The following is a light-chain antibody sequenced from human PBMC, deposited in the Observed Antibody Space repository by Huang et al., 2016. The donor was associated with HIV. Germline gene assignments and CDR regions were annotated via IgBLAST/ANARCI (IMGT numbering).Light chain of an antibody. J-gene: IGKJ1*01. CDR1: QSINSN. CDR2: GAS. V-gene: IGKV3-15*01. Sequence: EIVLTQSPATLSVSPGERATLSCRASQSINSNLAWYQQKYGQAPRLLISGASTRARGIPARFSGSGSRTEFTLTISSLQSEDFAVYYCQQYYHWPQTFGQGTKVEIK. CDR3: QQYYHWPQT.